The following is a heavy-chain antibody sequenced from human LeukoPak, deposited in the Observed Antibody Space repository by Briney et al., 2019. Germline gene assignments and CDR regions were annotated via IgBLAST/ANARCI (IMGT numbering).Heavy chain of an antibody. D-gene: IGHD6-13*01. CDR2: ISYDGSNK. V-gene: IGHV3-30*18. CDR1: GFTVSSNY. CDR3: AKDAVEQVVPLDYFDF. Sequence: SGGSLRLSCAASGFTVSSNYMSWVRQAPGKGLEWVAVISYDGSNKYYADSVKGRFTISRDNSKNTLYLQMNSLRAEDTAVYYCAKDAVEQVVPLDYFDFWGQGTLVTVSS. J-gene: IGHJ4*02.